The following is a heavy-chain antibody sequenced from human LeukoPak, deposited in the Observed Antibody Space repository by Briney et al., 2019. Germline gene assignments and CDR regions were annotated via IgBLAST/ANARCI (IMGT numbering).Heavy chain of an antibody. CDR3: ARGFRGWYAEGFDY. CDR2: IKQDGSEK. Sequence: GGSLRLSCAASGFSFSSYWMSWVRQAPGKGLEWVANIKQDGSEKYYVDSVKGRFTISRDNAKNSPYLQMNSLRAEDTAVYYCARGFRGWYAEGFDYWGQGTVVTVSS. V-gene: IGHV3-7*01. J-gene: IGHJ4*02. CDR1: GFSFSSYW. D-gene: IGHD6-19*01.